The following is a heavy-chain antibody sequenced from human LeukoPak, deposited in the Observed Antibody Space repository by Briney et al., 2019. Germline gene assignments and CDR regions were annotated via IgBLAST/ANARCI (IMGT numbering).Heavy chain of an antibody. J-gene: IGHJ6*03. CDR3: ARDRRQLERRDYYYYMDV. CDR2: INPNSGGT. D-gene: IGHD1-1*01. Sequence: ASVKVSCKASGYTFTDYYMHWVRQAPGQGLEWMGWINPNSGGTNYAQKFQGRVTMTRDTSISTAYMELSRLRSDDTAVYYCARDRRQLERRDYYYYMDVWGKGTTVTVSS. CDR1: GYTFTDYY. V-gene: IGHV1-2*02.